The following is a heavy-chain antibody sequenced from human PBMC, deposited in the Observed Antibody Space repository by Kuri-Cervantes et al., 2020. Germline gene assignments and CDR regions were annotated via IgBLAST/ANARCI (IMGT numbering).Heavy chain of an antibody. Sequence: GGSLRLSCAASGFTFSSYAMSWVRQAPGKGLEWVSAISGSGGSTYYADSVKGRFTISRDNAKNSLYLQMKSLRAEDTALYYCARKGVSYRYFDLWGRGTLVTVSS. CDR2: ISGSGGST. D-gene: IGHD3-10*01. V-gene: IGHV3-23*01. CDR1: GFTFSSYA. CDR3: ARKGVSYRYFDL. J-gene: IGHJ2*01.